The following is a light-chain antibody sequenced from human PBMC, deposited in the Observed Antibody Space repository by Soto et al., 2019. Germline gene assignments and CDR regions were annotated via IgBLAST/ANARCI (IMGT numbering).Light chain of an antibody. J-gene: IGLJ2*01. CDR2: DVS. CDR3: SSYASSITLV. V-gene: IGLV2-14*01. CDR1: SSDVGGYDY. Sequence: QSALTQPASVSGSPGQSITISCTGTSSDVGGYDYVSWYQQHPGKAPKLLIFDVSKRPSGVSYRFSGSKSGNTASLTISGLQAEDEADYYCSSYASSITLVFGGGTKLNVL.